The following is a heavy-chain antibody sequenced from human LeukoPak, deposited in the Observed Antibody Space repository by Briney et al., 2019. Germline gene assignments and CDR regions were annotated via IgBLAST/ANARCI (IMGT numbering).Heavy chain of an antibody. CDR1: GYTFTSYY. CDR3: ARDIPSRIAVAGTWAFDI. V-gene: IGHV1-46*01. D-gene: IGHD6-19*01. Sequence: ASVKVSCKASGYTFTSYYMHRVRQAPGQGLEWMGIINPSGGSTSYAQKFQGRVTMTRDTSTSTVYMELSSLRSEDTAVYYCARDIPSRIAVAGTWAFDIWGQGTMVTVSS. CDR2: INPSGGST. J-gene: IGHJ3*02.